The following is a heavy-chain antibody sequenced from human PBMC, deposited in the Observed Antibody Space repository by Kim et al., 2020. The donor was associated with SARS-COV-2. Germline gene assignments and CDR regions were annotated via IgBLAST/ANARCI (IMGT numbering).Heavy chain of an antibody. V-gene: IGHV1-8*01. D-gene: IGHD2-2*01. Sequence: YAQKFQGRVTMTRTTTISTAYMELSSLRSEDTAVYYCARGLKPSCRPFDPWGQGTLVTVSS. CDR3: ARGLKPSCRPFDP. J-gene: IGHJ5*02.